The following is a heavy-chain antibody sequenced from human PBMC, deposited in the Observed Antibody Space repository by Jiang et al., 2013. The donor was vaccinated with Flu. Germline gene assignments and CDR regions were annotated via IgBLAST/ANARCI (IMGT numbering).Heavy chain of an antibody. V-gene: IGHV3-30*04. CDR1: GFTFSDYA. CDR2: ISYTGSET. J-gene: IGHJ4*02. CDR3: TRSYSQGPFTSPILY. Sequence: SCAASGFTFSDYAIHWVRQAPGKPLEWVTFISYTGSETHYADSVKGRFTISRDNSKNTVFLQMNSLRDDDTAVYFCTRSYSQGPFTSPILYWGRGTLVTVSS. D-gene: IGHD2-2*01.